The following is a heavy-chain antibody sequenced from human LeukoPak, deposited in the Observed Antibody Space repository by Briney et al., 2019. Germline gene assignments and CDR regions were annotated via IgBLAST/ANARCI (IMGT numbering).Heavy chain of an antibody. CDR1: GGTFSSYA. V-gene: IGHV1-69*06. J-gene: IGHJ4*02. CDR2: IIPIFGTA. Sequence: SVKVSCKASGGTFSSYAISWVRQAPGQGLEWMGGIIPIFGTANYAQKFQGRVTITADKSTSTAYMELSSLRSEDTAVYYCARERIAAAGTRGDYWGQGTLVTVSS. CDR3: ARERIAAAGTRGDY. D-gene: IGHD6-13*01.